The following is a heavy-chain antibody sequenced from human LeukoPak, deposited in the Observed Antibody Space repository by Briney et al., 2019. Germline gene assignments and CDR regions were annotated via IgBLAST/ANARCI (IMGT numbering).Heavy chain of an antibody. D-gene: IGHD2-15*01. CDR1: GFTFSSYE. CDR2: ISSSSGYT. CDR3: AKDGGWDHCNRGSCYHDS. J-gene: IGHJ4*02. Sequence: PGGSLRLSCAASGFTFSSYEMNWVRLAPGKGLEWVAFISSSSGYTYYADSVKGRFTVSRDNAKNSLYLQMNSLRAEDTAVYYCAKDGGWDHCNRGSCYHDSWGQGTLVTVSS. V-gene: IGHV3-21*01.